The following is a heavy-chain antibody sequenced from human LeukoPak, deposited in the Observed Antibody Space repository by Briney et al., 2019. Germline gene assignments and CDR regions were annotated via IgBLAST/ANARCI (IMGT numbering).Heavy chain of an antibody. CDR1: GFTFSNYW. V-gene: IGHV3-7*01. J-gene: IGHJ4*02. Sequence: GGSLRLSCGASGFTFSNYWMTWVRQAPGKGLEWVANIKQDASEKYYVDSVKGRFTISRDNAKNSLYLQVNSLRVEDTAVYYCVRDTGGSGSYPDYWGQGTLVTVSS. D-gene: IGHD1-26*01. CDR3: VRDTGGSGSYPDY. CDR2: IKQDASEK.